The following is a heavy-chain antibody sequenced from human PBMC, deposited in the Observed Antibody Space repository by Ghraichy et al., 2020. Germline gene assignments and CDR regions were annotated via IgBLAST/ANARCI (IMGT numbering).Heavy chain of an antibody. CDR2: IYPGDSDT. V-gene: IGHV5-51*01. Sequence: GESLNISCKGSGYSFTSYWIGWVRQMPGKGLEWMGIIYPGDSDTRYSPSFQGQVTISADKSISTAYLQWSSLKASDTAMYYCARLAYSYGFVDYYGMDVWGQGTTVTVSS. CDR3: ARLAYSYGFVDYYGMDV. D-gene: IGHD5-18*01. CDR1: GYSFTSYW. J-gene: IGHJ6*02.